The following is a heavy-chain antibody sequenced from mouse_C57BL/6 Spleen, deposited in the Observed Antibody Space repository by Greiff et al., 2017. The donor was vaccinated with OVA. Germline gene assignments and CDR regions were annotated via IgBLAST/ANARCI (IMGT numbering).Heavy chain of an antibody. CDR1: GYTFTSYW. CDR2: IYPGSGST. Sequence: VQLQQPGAELVKPGASVKMSCKASGYTFTSYWITWVKQRPGQGLEWIGDIYPGSGSTNYNEKFKSKATLTVDTSSSTAYMQLSSLTSEDSAVYYCARGYYDGSSSEDAWFADWGQGTLVTVSA. J-gene: IGHJ3*01. V-gene: IGHV1-55*01. CDR3: ARGYYDGSSSEDAWFAD. D-gene: IGHD1-1*01.